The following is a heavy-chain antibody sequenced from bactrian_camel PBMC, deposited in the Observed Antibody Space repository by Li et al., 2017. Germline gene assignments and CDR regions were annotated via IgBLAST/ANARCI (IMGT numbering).Heavy chain of an antibody. D-gene: IGHD7*01. Sequence: HVQLVESGGGSVQAGGSLRLSCKVSGHSRGSNCVGWYRLPPGRAPAEREGIAAIRRDGGETWYAGSVKGRFTISQDKVKNTVYLQMNSLQPADTAVYYCAAGTLLHAVSWFNPGRYDYWGQGTQVTVS. V-gene: IGHV3S45*01. CDR1: GHSRGSNC. J-gene: IGHJ4*01. CDR3: AAGTLLHAVSWFNPGRYDY. CDR2: IRRDGGET.